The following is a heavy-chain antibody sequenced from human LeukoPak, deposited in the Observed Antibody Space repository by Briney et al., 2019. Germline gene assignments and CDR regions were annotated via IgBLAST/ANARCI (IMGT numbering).Heavy chain of an antibody. V-gene: IGHV3-11*04. J-gene: IGHJ3*02. CDR2: ISSSGTTK. CDR1: GFTFSDYY. Sequence: GGSLRLSCAASGFTFSDYYMNWVRQTPGKGLEWVSYISSSGTTKYHAESVKGRVTISRDNAKNSMSLQMNSLRAEDTAIYYCARVHDTQAFDIWGQGTVVTVSS. D-gene: IGHD3-9*01. CDR3: ARVHDTQAFDI.